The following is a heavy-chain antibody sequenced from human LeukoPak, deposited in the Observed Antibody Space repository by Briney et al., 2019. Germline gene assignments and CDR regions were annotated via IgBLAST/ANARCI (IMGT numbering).Heavy chain of an antibody. CDR2: MNPNSGNT. Sequence: ASVKVSCKASGYTFTSYDINWVRQATGQGLEWMGWMNPNSGNTGYAQKFQGRVTITRNTSISTAYMELSSLRSEGTAVYYCARALSHLWFGELLRLRDYYYMDVWGKGTTVTVSS. J-gene: IGHJ6*03. CDR1: GYTFTSYD. CDR3: ARALSHLWFGELLRLRDYYYMDV. D-gene: IGHD3-10*01. V-gene: IGHV1-8*03.